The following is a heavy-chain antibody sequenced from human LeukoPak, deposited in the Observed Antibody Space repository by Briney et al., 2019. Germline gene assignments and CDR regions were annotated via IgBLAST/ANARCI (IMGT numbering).Heavy chain of an antibody. CDR3: ARDPRRGFDY. CDR2: ISSSSSYI. D-gene: IGHD3-10*01. Sequence: PGGSLRLSCAASGFTFSSYSMNSVRQAPGKGLEWVSSISSSSSYIYYAHSVKGRFTISRDNAKNSLYLQMNSLRAEDTAVYYCARDPRRGFDYWGQGTLVTVSS. V-gene: IGHV3-21*01. CDR1: GFTFSSYS. J-gene: IGHJ4*02.